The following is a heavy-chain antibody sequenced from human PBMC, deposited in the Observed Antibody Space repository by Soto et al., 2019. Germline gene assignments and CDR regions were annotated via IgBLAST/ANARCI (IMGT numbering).Heavy chain of an antibody. CDR3: AKDPPGEGYYYYGMDV. V-gene: IGHV3-23*01. D-gene: IGHD3-10*01. CDR1: GFTCSSYA. J-gene: IGHJ6*02. CDR2: ISGSGGST. Sequence: LRRSCAASGFTCSSYAISWVRQAPGKGLEWVSAISGSGGSTYYADSVKGRFTISRDNSKNTLYLQMNSLRAEDTAVYYCAKDPPGEGYYYYGMDVWGQGTTVTVSS.